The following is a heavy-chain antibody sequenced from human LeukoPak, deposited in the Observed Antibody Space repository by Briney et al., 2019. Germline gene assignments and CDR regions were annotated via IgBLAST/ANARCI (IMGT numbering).Heavy chain of an antibody. J-gene: IGHJ4*02. Sequence: PSGTLSLTCAVSGGSISSSNWWSWVRQPPGKGLEWIGEIYHSGSTNYNPSLKSRVTISVDKSKNQFSLTVSSVTAADTAVYYCARLVVSGSNYFDYWGQGTLLTVSS. V-gene: IGHV4-4*02. CDR1: GGSISSSNW. CDR2: IYHSGST. CDR3: ARLVVSGSNYFDY. D-gene: IGHD1-26*01.